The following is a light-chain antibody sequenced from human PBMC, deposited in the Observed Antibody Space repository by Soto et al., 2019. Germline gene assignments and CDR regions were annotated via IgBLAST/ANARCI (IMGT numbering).Light chain of an antibody. CDR2: EVS. J-gene: IGLJ2*01. Sequence: QSVLTQPPSVSGSPGQSVTISCTGTSSDVGSFHRVSWYQQPPGTAPKLMIFEVSNRPSGVPDRFSGSKSGNTASLTISGLQSEDEADYYCSSYTSTRTVVFGGGTKVTVL. CDR1: SSDVGSFHR. CDR3: SSYTSTRTVV. V-gene: IGLV2-18*02.